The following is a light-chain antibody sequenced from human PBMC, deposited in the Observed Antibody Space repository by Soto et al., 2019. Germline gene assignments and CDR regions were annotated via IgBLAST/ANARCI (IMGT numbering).Light chain of an antibody. CDR3: CSYAGSNTSV. V-gene: IGLV2-11*01. J-gene: IGLJ1*01. Sequence: QSALTQPRSVSGSPGQSVTISCTGTSSDVGGYNYVSWYQQHPGKAPKLMIYDVSKRPSGVPDRFSGSKSGNTASLTISGLQAEDEADYYCCSYAGSNTSVFGTGTKVT. CDR2: DVS. CDR1: SSDVGGYNY.